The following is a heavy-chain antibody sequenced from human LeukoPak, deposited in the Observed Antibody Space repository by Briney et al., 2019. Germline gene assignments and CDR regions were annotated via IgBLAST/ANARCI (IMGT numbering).Heavy chain of an antibody. CDR1: GFTFSSYS. V-gene: IGHV3-48*01. J-gene: IGHJ3*02. CDR3: ARDRGYSYGFQKDAFDI. CDR2: ISSSSSTI. D-gene: IGHD5-18*01. Sequence: GGSLRLSCAASGFTFSSYSMNWVRQAPGKGLEWVSYISSSSSTIYYADSVKGRFTISRDNAKNSLYLQMNSLRAEDTAVYYCARDRGYSYGFQKDAFDIWGQGTMVTVSS.